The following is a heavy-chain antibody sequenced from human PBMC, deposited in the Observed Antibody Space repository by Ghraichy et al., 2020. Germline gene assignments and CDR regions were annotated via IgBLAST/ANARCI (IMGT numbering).Heavy chain of an antibody. Sequence: TLSLTCAVYGGSFSGYYWSWIRQPPGKGLEWIGEINHSGSTNYNPSLKSRVTISVDTSKNQFSLKLSSVTAADTAVYYCGLRFLEWLSQVDYWGQGTLVTVSS. J-gene: IGHJ4*02. V-gene: IGHV4-34*01. D-gene: IGHD3-3*01. CDR2: INHSGST. CDR1: GGSFSGYY. CDR3: GLRFLEWLSQVDY.